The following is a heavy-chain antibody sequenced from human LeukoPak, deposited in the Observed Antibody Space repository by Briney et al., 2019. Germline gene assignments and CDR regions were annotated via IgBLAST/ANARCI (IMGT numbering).Heavy chain of an antibody. V-gene: IGHV4-39*01. J-gene: IGHJ4*02. CDR3: ARQVRDSSPGLYFDY. D-gene: IGHD3-22*01. CDR1: GGSISSSSYY. CDR2: INHSGST. Sequence: SETLSLTCTVSGGSISSSSYYWSWIRQPPGKGLEWIGEINHSGSTNYNPSLKSRVTISVDTSKNQFSLKLSSVTAADTAVCYCARQVRDSSPGLYFDYWGQGTLVTVSS.